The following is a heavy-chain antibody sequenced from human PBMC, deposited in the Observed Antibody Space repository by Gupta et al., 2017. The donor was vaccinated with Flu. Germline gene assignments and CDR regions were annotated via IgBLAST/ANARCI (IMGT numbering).Heavy chain of an antibody. D-gene: IGHD3-16*01. Sequence: YGIHWVRQAPGKGLEWVASISHDGSTRNYADSVQGRFTISRDKSEGRLYLQMSSLRSEDTAVYYCAKDWRGNYNNYGMNVWGQGTTVTVSS. V-gene: IGHV3-30*18. J-gene: IGHJ6*02. CDR1: YG. CDR3: AKDWRGNYNNYGMNV. CDR2: ISHDGSTR.